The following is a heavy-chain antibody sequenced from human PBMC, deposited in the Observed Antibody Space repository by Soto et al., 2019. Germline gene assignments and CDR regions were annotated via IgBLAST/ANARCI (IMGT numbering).Heavy chain of an antibody. D-gene: IGHD3-22*01. J-gene: IGHJ1*01. CDR2: ISSSSSSYI. CDR3: ARDSYDYYDSSGYPAEYFQH. CDR1: GFIFSSHS. V-gene: IGHV3-21*01. Sequence: PGGSLRLSCAASGFIFSSHSMNWVRQAPGKGLEWVSSISSSSSSYIYYADSVKGRFTISRDNAKNSLYMQMNSLRAEDTAVYYCARDSYDYYDSSGYPAEYFQHWGQGTLVTVSS.